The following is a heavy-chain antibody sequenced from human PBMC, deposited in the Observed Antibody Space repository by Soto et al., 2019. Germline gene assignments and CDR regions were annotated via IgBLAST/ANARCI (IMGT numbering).Heavy chain of an antibody. CDR3: GRDRGGAPD. CDR2: ISAYNGNT. V-gene: IGHV1-18*01. J-gene: IGHJ4*02. CDR1: GYTFTSYG. D-gene: IGHD3-10*01. Sequence: QVQLVQSGAEVKKPGASVKVSCKASGYTFTSYGISWVRQAPGQGLEWMGWISAYNGNTNYAQKLQGRVTMTTDTPTTNAKRELGGVRSDDPPVFYWGRDRGGAPDWAQGPLVPPSS.